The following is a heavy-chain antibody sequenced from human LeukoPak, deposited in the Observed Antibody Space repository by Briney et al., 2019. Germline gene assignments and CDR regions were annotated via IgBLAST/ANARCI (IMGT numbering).Heavy chain of an antibody. CDR1: GFTVSSNY. CDR2: IYSGGST. Sequence: PGGSLRLSCAASGFTVSSNYMSWVRQAPGKGLEWVSVIYSGGSTYYADSVKGRFTISGDNSKNTLYLQMNSLRAEDTAVYYCASAYYYGSGSYMEYYFDYWGQGTLVTVSS. V-gene: IGHV3-53*01. CDR3: ASAYYYGSGSYMEYYFDY. D-gene: IGHD3-10*01. J-gene: IGHJ4*02.